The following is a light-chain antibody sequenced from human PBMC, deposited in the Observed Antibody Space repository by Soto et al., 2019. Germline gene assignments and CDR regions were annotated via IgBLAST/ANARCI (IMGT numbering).Light chain of an antibody. J-gene: IGKJ3*01. CDR2: GAS. CDR3: QQCCSSTPIT. Sequence: EIVLTQSPGTLSLSPGERATLSCRASQSVSSSYLAWYQQKPGQAPRLLIYGASSRATGIPDRFSGSGSGTDFTLTISRLEPESFAVYYCQQCCSSTPITFGPGTKVDIK. CDR1: QSVSSSY. V-gene: IGKV3-20*01.